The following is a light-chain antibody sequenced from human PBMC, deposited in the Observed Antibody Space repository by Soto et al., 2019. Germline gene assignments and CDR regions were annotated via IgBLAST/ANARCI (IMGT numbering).Light chain of an antibody. CDR3: QQSYSSPIT. CDR2: AAS. Sequence: DIPLTQSPASLSASSLASVHIXGRASQTVNNYLHWYQQRPGRAPKLLIYAASTLQSGVPSKFSGSVSGTDFTLTISSLQPEDFATYYCQQSYSSPITFGQGTRLEIK. V-gene: IGKV1-39*01. J-gene: IGKJ5*01. CDR1: QTVNNY.